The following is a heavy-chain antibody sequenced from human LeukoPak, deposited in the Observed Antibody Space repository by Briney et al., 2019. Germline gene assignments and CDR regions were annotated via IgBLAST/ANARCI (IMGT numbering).Heavy chain of an antibody. D-gene: IGHD1-26*01. CDR2: IGGSGGNI. V-gene: IGHV3-23*01. CDR1: GFTFSTYA. J-gene: IGHJ4*02. Sequence: GGSLRLSCAASGFTFSTYAMSWGRQAPGKGLEWVSGIGGSGGNINYADSVKGRVTISRDNSKNTLYLQMNSLRAEDTAVYYCAKDEVPYSGSQEWGHWGQGTLVTVSS. CDR3: AKDEVPYSGSQEWGH.